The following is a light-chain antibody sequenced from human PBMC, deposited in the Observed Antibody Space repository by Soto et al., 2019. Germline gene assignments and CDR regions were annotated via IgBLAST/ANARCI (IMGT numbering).Light chain of an antibody. V-gene: IGKV3-20*01. J-gene: IGKJ2*01. CDR1: QSLSTDY. CDR2: GAS. CDR3: QQYGSSPST. Sequence: VLTQSPGTLSLSPGERATLSCWASQSLSTDYLAWYQQKPGQPPRLLIYGASSRATGIPDRFSGSGSGTDFPLTISRLEPEDFAVYYCQQYGSSPSTFGQGTKLEIK.